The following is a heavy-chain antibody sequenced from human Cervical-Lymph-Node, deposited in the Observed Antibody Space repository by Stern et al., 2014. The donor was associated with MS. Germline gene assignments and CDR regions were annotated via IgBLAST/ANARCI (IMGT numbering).Heavy chain of an antibody. V-gene: IGHV1-2*06. J-gene: IGHJ3*02. CDR1: GYTFSDYY. CDR2: INPNSGGS. Sequence: VQLVESGAEVKKPGASVRVSCKASGYTFSDYYMHWVRQAPGQGLEWMGRINPNSGGSNYAQKFQGRVTMTRDTSITSVYMELRRLRSDDTAAYYCARSSTMIVVDRKVSFDIWGQGTMVTVSS. CDR3: ARSSTMIVVDRKVSFDI. D-gene: IGHD3-22*01.